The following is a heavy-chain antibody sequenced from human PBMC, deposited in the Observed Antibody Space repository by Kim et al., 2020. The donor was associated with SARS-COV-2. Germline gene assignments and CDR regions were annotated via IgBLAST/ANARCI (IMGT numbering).Heavy chain of an antibody. CDR1: GGSISSYY. V-gene: IGHV4-59*08. Sequence: SETLSLTCTVSGGSISSYYWSWIRQPPGKGLEWIGYIYYSGSTNYNPSLKSRVTISVDTSKNQFSLKLSSVTAADTAVYYCARHWGLVWQLVPDWYFDLWGRGTLVTVSS. D-gene: IGHD6-6*01. CDR3: ARHWGLVWQLVPDWYFDL. CDR2: IYYSGST. J-gene: IGHJ2*01.